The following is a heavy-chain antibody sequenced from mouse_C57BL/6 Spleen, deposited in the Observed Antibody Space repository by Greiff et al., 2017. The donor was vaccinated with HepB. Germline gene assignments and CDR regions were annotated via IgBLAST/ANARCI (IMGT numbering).Heavy chain of an antibody. Sequence: QVQLQQPGAELVMPGASVKLSCKASGYTFTSYWMHWVKQRPGKGLEWIGEIDPSDSYTNYNQKFKGKSTLTVDKSSSTAYMQLSSLTSEDSAVYYCAREGNYYGSRYFDVWGTGTTVTVSS. CDR1: GYTFTSYW. D-gene: IGHD1-1*01. V-gene: IGHV1-69*01. CDR2: IDPSDSYT. J-gene: IGHJ1*03. CDR3: AREGNYYGSRYFDV.